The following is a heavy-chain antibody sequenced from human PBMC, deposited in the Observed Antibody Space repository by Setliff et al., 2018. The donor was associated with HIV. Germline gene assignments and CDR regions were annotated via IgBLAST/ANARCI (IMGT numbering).Heavy chain of an antibody. Sequence: PGGSLRLSCLASGFTFGDYGMNWVRQAPGKGLEWISFVRSKTYGGATEYAASVKGRFTISRDNTKNSLYLQMSSLRTEDTALYYCVKDIFAMTYDAFDIWGQGTMVTVSS. CDR3: VKDIFAMTYDAFDI. CDR1: GFTFGDYG. CDR2: VRSKTYGGAT. V-gene: IGHV3-49*04. J-gene: IGHJ3*02. D-gene: IGHD3-9*01.